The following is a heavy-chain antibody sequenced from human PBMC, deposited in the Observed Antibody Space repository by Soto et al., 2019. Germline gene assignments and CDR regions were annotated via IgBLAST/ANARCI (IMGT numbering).Heavy chain of an antibody. CDR2: IYPGDSDT. CDR1: GYSFTSYW. Sequence: PGESLKISCKGSGYSFTSYWIGWVRQMPGKGLEWMGIIYPGDSDTRYSPSFQGRVTISADKSISTAYLQWSSLKASDTAMYYCARQRFLEDPADRYYYYYGMDVWGQGTTVTVSS. J-gene: IGHJ6*02. CDR3: ARQRFLEDPADRYYYYYGMDV. D-gene: IGHD3-3*01. V-gene: IGHV5-51*01.